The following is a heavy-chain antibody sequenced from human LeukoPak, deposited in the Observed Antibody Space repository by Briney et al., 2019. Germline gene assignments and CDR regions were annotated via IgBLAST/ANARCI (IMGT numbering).Heavy chain of an antibody. CDR1: GFTFSSYS. Sequence: GGSLRLSCAASGFTFSSYSMNWVRQAPGKGLEWVSSISSSSSYIYYADSVKGRFTISRDNAKNSLYLQMNSLRAEDTAVYYCARGPVPGFGVVILVENYFDYWGQGTLVTVSS. J-gene: IGHJ4*02. D-gene: IGHD3-3*01. CDR3: ARGPVPGFGVVILVENYFDY. V-gene: IGHV3-21*04. CDR2: ISSSSSYI.